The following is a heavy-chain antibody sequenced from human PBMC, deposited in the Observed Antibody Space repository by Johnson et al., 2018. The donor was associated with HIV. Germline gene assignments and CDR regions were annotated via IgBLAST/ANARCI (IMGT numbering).Heavy chain of an antibody. J-gene: IGHJ3*02. Sequence: QVQLVESGGGVVQPGRSLGLPCAASGFIFGTYFMHWVRQAPGSGLTGVTIVCLDGSKNKNAYSVKGRLPISRDNSKNTVYLQMNSLRAEDTAVYYCARGYILTGYSGAFDMWGQGTMVTVSS. D-gene: IGHD3-9*01. V-gene: IGHV3-33*01. CDR1: GFIFGTYF. CDR3: ARGYILTGYSGAFDM. CDR2: VCLDGSKN.